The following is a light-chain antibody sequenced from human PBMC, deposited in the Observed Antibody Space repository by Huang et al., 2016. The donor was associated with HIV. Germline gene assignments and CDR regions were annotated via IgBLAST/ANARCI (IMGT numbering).Light chain of an antibody. J-gene: IGKJ2*03. CDR1: QTVTNNY. Sequence: IVLTQSPDTLSLSPGERATLSCRASQTVTNNYLAWYQQRPGQAHRLLIYGASTRATGIPDRFSGSGSGTDFTLTISRLEPKDFVVYYCQQFGSSPPYSFGQGSKLEIK. CDR2: GAS. CDR3: QQFGSSPPYS. V-gene: IGKV3-20*01.